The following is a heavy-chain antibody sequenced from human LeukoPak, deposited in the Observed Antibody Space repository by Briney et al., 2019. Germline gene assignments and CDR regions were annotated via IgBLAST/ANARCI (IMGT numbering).Heavy chain of an antibody. D-gene: IGHD4-11*01. CDR2: IIPIFGTA. Sequence: PWASVKVSCKASGGTFSSYAISWVRQAPGQGLEWMGGIIPIFGTANYAQKFQGRVTITADESTSPAYMQLTSLRSEDTAVYYCATTRFTVTTPRYYYCMDVWGKGTTVTVSS. CDR1: GGTFSSYA. CDR3: ATTRFTVTTPRYYYCMDV. J-gene: IGHJ6*04. V-gene: IGHV1-69*13.